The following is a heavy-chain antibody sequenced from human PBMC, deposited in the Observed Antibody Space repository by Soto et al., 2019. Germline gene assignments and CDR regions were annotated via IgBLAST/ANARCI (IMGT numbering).Heavy chain of an antibody. V-gene: IGHV1-2*02. D-gene: IGHD6-19*01. Sequence: ASVKVSCKASGYTFSGFYMHWVRQAPGQGLEWMGWINPNSGGTKSAERFQGRVTMTRDTSISTAYMELSRLTSDDTAVYYCASAAVTGTAGLDFWGQGTQVTVSS. CDR2: INPNSGGT. J-gene: IGHJ4*02. CDR1: GYTFSGFY. CDR3: ASAAVTGTAGLDF.